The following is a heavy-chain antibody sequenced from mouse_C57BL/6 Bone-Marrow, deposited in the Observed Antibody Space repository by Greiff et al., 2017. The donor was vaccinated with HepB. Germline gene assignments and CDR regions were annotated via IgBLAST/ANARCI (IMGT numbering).Heavy chain of an antibody. J-gene: IGHJ4*01. Sequence: DVQLVESGEGLVKPGGSLKLSCAASGFTFSSYAMSWVRQTPEKRLEWVAYISSGGDYIYYADTVKGRFTISRDNARNTLYLQMSSLKSEDTAMYYCTRRRTYDGLYAMDYWGQGTSVTVSS. CDR1: GFTFSSYA. CDR3: TRRRTYDGLYAMDY. V-gene: IGHV5-9-1*02. CDR2: ISSGGDYI. D-gene: IGHD2-3*01.